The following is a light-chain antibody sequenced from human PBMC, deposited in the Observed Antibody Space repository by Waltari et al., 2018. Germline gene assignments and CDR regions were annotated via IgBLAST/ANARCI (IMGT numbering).Light chain of an antibody. Sequence: SYELTQPRSLSVSPGQTAIITCSGEKLENNYDSWYQQRPGQSPVLVIYQDNNRPSVIPERFSGSGSGTTATLTISGTQVGDEADYYCQTYDGTTILFGGGTKLTVL. CDR1: KLENNY. J-gene: IGLJ2*01. CDR3: QTYDGTTIL. CDR2: QDN. V-gene: IGLV3-1*01.